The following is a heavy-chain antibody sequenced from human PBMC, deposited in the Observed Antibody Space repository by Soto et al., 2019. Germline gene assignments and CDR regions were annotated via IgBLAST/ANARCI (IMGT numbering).Heavy chain of an antibody. D-gene: IGHD3-22*01. Sequence: PGGSLRLSCSASGFTFSSYAMHWVRQAPGKGLEYVSAISSNGGSTYYADSVKGRFTISRDNSKNTLYLQMSSLRAEDTAVYYCVKFRYQREAYYYDSSGYYGDNSDYWGQGTLVTVSS. CDR2: ISSNGGST. CDR3: VKFRYQREAYYYDSSGYYGDNSDY. CDR1: GFTFSSYA. V-gene: IGHV3-64D*06. J-gene: IGHJ4*02.